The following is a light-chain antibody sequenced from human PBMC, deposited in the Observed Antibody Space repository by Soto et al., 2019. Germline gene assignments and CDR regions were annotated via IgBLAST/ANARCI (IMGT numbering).Light chain of an antibody. V-gene: IGKV4-1*01. CDR2: WPS. CDR1: RSVLLTSTIRNY. Sequence: DIVMTQSPASLAWPLGGRAPFTGKSSRSVLLTSTIRNYLAWYQQKPGQPPKVLISWPSTRESGVPDRFSGSGSGTDFTLTITSLQAEDVAVYYCQQYYTTLTFGGGTKVEIK. CDR3: QQYYTTLT. J-gene: IGKJ4*01.